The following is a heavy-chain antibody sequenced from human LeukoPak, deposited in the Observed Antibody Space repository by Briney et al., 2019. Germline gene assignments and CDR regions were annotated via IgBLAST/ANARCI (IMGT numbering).Heavy chain of an antibody. J-gene: IGHJ4*02. Sequence: VASLKVSCKASGYTFTAYWMHWVRQAPGQGLEWMGWIDPTSGGTNYAQKFQGRVTMTRDTSIGTAYMELSRLTSDDTAVYYCATVAAGMGWGQGTLVTVSS. D-gene: IGHD6-13*01. CDR2: IDPTSGGT. CDR3: ATVAAGMG. V-gene: IGHV1-2*02. CDR1: GYTFTAYW.